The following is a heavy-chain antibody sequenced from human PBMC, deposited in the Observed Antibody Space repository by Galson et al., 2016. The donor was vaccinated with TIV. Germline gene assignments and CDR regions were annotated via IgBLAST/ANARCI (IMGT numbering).Heavy chain of an antibody. CDR2: FYPGASDT. Sequence: QSGAEVKKPGESLKISCRGSGYRFSDYWIGWVRQTPEEGLEWMGVFYPGASDTKYSPSFQGQVTISADKSINTAYLQWNRLKASDTATYFCATLSSGWPNYFDNWGQGTQVIVSS. D-gene: IGHD6-19*01. V-gene: IGHV5-51*01. CDR3: ATLSSGWPNYFDN. J-gene: IGHJ4*02. CDR1: GYRFSDYW.